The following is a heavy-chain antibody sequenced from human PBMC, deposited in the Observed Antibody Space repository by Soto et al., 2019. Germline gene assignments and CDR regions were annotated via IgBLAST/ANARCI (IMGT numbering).Heavy chain of an antibody. J-gene: IGHJ4*02. Sequence: QITLKESGPALVKPTQPLTLTCTFSGFSLTTSGVGVGWVRQPPGKAPEWLALIYWNHAKRYSPSLNSRLTITKDISKNPVVLTMTNMHPLDTATYYCAHSGPWEPYDTSKSYKDLDYWGQGALVTVSS. CDR2: IYWNHAK. D-gene: IGHD1-26*01. V-gene: IGHV2-5*01. CDR1: GFSLTTSGVG. CDR3: AHSGPWEPYDTSKSYKDLDY.